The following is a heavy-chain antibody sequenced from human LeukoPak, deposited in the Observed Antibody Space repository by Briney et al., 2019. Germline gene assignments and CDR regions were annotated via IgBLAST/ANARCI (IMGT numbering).Heavy chain of an antibody. CDR3: AILPAYYYDSSGYYYFDY. Sequence: PSETLSLTCSVYGGSFSGYYWSWIRQPPGKGLEWIGEINHSGSTNYNPSLKSRVTISVDTSKNQFSLKLSPVTAADTAVYYCAILPAYYYDSSGYYYFDYWGQGTLVTVSS. CDR2: INHSGST. J-gene: IGHJ4*02. D-gene: IGHD3-22*01. CDR1: GGSFSGYY. V-gene: IGHV4-34*01.